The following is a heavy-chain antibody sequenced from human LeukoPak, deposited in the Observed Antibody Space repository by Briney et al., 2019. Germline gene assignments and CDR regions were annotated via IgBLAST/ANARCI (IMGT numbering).Heavy chain of an antibody. V-gene: IGHV3-30*03. CDR3: ARGAAGFDY. Sequence: GGSLRLSCAASGFTFSSYGMHWVRQAPGKGLEWVAVISYDGSNKYYADSVKGRFTISRENAKNSVYLEMNSLEAGDTAVYYCARGAAGFDYWGQGTLVSVSS. J-gene: IGHJ4*02. CDR1: GFTFSSYG. CDR2: ISYDGSNK. D-gene: IGHD6-13*01.